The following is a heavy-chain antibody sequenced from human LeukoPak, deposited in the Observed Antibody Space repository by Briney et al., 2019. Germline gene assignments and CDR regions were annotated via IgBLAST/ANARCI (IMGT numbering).Heavy chain of an antibody. D-gene: IGHD5-18*01. CDR3: ANTLLRYSYAFDY. CDR2: ISGNGGST. CDR1: GFTFSSYA. J-gene: IGHJ4*02. Sequence: PGGSLRLSCAASGFTFSSYAMSWVRQAPGKGLEWVSAISGNGGSTYYADSVKGRFTISRDNSKNTLYLQMNSLRAEDTAVYYCANTLLRYSYAFDYWGQGTLVTVSS. V-gene: IGHV3-23*01.